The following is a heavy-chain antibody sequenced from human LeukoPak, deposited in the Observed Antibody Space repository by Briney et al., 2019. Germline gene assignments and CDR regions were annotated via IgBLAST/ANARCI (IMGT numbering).Heavy chain of an antibody. Sequence: GGSLKLSCAASGFIFRNYAMSWVRQAPGKGLEWVSAITGSGDTTYYADSVKGRFTISRDNSKNTLYVEMNTLRAEDTAVYYCAKWGDYDILTGYYVSDFWGQGTLVTVSS. D-gene: IGHD3-9*01. J-gene: IGHJ4*02. CDR3: AKWGDYDILTGYYVSDF. CDR2: ITGSGDTT. V-gene: IGHV3-23*01. CDR1: GFIFRNYA.